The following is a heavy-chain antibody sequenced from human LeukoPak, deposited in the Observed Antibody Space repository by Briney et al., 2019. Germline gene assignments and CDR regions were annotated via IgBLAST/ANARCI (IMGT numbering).Heavy chain of an antibody. D-gene: IGHD3-22*01. Sequence: GASVKVSCKASGYPFTGYYIHWVRQAPGQGLEWMGWIKPNTGGTDYAQKFQGRVTMTRDTSISTAYMELSRLRSDDTAVYYCASLKNYYDSSGYLVTDAFDIWGQGTMVTVSS. CDR2: IKPNTGGT. V-gene: IGHV1-2*02. CDR1: GYPFTGYY. CDR3: ASLKNYYDSSGYLVTDAFDI. J-gene: IGHJ3*02.